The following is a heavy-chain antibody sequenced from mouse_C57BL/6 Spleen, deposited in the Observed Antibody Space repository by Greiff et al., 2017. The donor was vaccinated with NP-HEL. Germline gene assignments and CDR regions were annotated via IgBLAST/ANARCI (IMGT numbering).Heavy chain of an antibody. Sequence: VQLQQSGPELVKPGASVKMSCKASGYTFTDYNMHWVKQSPGKSLEWIGYIYPNNGGTSYNQKFKGKATLTANKSSSTAYMELRSLTSEDSAVYYCARGDYSIYYAMEYWGQGTPGTVSS. CDR2: IYPNNGGT. CDR3: ARGDYSIYYAMEY. J-gene: IGHJ4*01. D-gene: IGHD2-5*01. V-gene: IGHV1-22*01. CDR1: GYTFTDYN.